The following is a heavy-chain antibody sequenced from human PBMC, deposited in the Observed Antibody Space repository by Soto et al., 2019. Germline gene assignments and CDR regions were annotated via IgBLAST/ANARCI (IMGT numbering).Heavy chain of an antibody. Sequence: GGSLRLSCAASGFIFRDSAIHWVRQASGKGLEWVARIRSKGNNYATAYAASVKGRFTISRDDSKNTAYLQLNSLKTEDTAIYYCTRIFSDAFDIWGQGTMVTVS. V-gene: IGHV3-73*01. CDR2: IRSKGNNYAT. CDR1: GFIFRDSA. J-gene: IGHJ3*02. D-gene: IGHD3-9*01. CDR3: TRIFSDAFDI.